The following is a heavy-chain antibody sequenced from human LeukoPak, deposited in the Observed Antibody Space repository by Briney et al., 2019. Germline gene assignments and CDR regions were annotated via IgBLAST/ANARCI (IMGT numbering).Heavy chain of an antibody. V-gene: IGHV4-39*07. Sequence: SETLSLTCTVSGGYISSSSYYWGWIRQPPGKGLEWIGSIYYSGSTYYNPSLKSRVTISVDTSKNQFSLKLSSVTAADTAVYYCARELKYYDILTGPNYYMDVWGKGTTVTVS. CDR2: IYYSGST. CDR3: ARELKYYDILTGPNYYMDV. CDR1: GGYISSSSYY. D-gene: IGHD3-9*01. J-gene: IGHJ6*03.